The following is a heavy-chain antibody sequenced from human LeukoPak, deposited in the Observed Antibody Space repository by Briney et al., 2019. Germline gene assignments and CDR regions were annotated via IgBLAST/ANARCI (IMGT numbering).Heavy chain of an antibody. D-gene: IGHD6-19*01. CDR2: IYSGGST. V-gene: IGHV3-53*01. CDR3: ARRRMVQWRYYFDY. Sequence: SGGSLRLSCTVSGFTVSSNYMSWVRQAPGKGLEWVSVIYSGGSTYYADSVKGRFTISRDNAKNSLYLQMNSLRAEDTALYHCARRRMVQWRYYFDYWGQGTLVTVSS. CDR1: GFTVSSNY. J-gene: IGHJ4*02.